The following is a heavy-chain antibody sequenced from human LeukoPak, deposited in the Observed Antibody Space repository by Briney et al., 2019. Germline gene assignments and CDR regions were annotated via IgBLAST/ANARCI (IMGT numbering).Heavy chain of an antibody. Sequence: SETLSLTCTVSGGSISSYYWSWIRQPPGKGLEWIGYIYYSGSTNYNPSLKSRVTISVDTSKNQFSLKLSSVTAADTAVYYCASLHSSGSDYWGQGTLVTVSS. J-gene: IGHJ4*02. D-gene: IGHD6-19*01. CDR1: GGSISSYY. CDR3: ASLHSSGSDY. CDR2: IYYSGST. V-gene: IGHV4-59*01.